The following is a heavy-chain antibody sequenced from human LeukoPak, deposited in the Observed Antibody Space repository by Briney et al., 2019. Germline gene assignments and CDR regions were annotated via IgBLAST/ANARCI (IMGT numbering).Heavy chain of an antibody. D-gene: IGHD2-15*01. CDR1: GFTFSNYW. Sequence: PGGSLRLSCAASGFTFSNYWMSWVRQAPGKGLEWVANIKEDGSRNHYVDSVKGRFTISRDNSKNSLYLQMNSLRAEDTAVYYCARDQGTPASYWGQGTLVTVSS. V-gene: IGHV3-7*01. CDR2: IKEDGSRN. CDR3: ARDQGTPASY. J-gene: IGHJ4*02.